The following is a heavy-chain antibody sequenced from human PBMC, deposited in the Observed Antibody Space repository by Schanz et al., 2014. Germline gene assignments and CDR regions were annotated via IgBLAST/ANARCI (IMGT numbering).Heavy chain of an antibody. Sequence: DVQLVDSGGGLVQPGGSLRLSCAASGFTVSNSYIHWVRQAPGKGLEWVSTIYSSGSTYYADSVRGRFIISRDNSKNTVHLQMNSLRAEDTAVYYCASKARYTYGYDYWGQGTLVTVSS. D-gene: IGHD5-18*01. J-gene: IGHJ4*02. CDR3: ASKARYTYGYDY. CDR2: IYSSGST. CDR1: GFTVSNSY. V-gene: IGHV3-53*01.